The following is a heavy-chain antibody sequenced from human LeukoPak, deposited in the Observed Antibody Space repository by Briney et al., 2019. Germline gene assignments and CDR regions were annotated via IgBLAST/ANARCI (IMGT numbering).Heavy chain of an antibody. CDR1: RYTFTGYF. CDR2: INPNSGGT. J-gene: IGHJ3*02. V-gene: IGHV1-2*02. CDR3: ARDSPATSTFDI. Sequence: GSVKVSCKASRYTFTGYFIHRVRQAPGQGLECMGWINPNSGGTNYAQKFQGRVTMTRDTSISTAYMELSRLRSDDTAVFYCARDSPATSTFDIWGQGTMVTISS.